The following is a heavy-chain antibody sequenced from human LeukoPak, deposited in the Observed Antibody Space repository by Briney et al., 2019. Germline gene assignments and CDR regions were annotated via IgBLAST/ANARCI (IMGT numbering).Heavy chain of an antibody. CDR3: ARDLGIAAATPAY. D-gene: IGHD6-13*01. Sequence: EASVKVSCKASGGTFSSYAISWVRQAPGQGLEWMGGIIPIFGTANYAQKFQGRVTITADESTSTAYMELSSLRSEDTAVYYCARDLGIAAATPAYWGQGTLVTVPS. CDR1: GGTFSSYA. CDR2: IIPIFGTA. J-gene: IGHJ4*02. V-gene: IGHV1-69*13.